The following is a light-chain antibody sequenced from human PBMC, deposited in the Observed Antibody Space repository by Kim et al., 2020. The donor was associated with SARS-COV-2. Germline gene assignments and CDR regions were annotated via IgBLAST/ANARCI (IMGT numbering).Light chain of an antibody. CDR1: QSVRSY. CDR2: DVS. Sequence: EIVLTQSPATLSLSPGERATLSCMASQSVRSYLGWYQQKPGQTPRLLIYDVSNRATGIPARFSGSGSGTDFTLTISSLEPEDVAVYYCQHRSAWPLTFGGGTKVDIK. CDR3: QHRSAWPLT. V-gene: IGKV3-11*01. J-gene: IGKJ4*01.